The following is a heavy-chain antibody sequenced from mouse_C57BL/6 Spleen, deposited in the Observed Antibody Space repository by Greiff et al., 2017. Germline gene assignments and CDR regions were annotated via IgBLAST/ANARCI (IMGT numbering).Heavy chain of an antibody. CDR1: GFNIKDYY. CDR3: TLTSYDYDGAWFAY. CDR2: IDPEDGDT. Sequence: VQLQQSGAELVRPGASVKLSCTASGFNIKDYYMHWVKQRPEQGLEWIGRIDPEDGDTEYAPKFQGKATMTADTSSNTAYLQLSSLTSEDTAVYYCTLTSYDYDGAWFAYWGQGTLVTVSA. D-gene: IGHD2-4*01. V-gene: IGHV14-1*01. J-gene: IGHJ3*01.